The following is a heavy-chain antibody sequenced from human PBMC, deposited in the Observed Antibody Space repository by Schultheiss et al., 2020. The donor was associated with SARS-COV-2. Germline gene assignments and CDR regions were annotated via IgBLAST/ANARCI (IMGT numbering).Heavy chain of an antibody. J-gene: IGHJ4*02. D-gene: IGHD4-17*01. CDR3: ARVTVTTGFDY. CDR1: GGSISSYY. CDR2: IYYSGST. V-gene: IGHV4-59*01. Sequence: SETLSLTCTVSGGSISSYYWSWIRQPPGKGLEWIGYIYYSGSTNYNPSLKSRVTISVDTSKNQFSLRLSSVTAADTAVYYCARVTVTTGFDYWGQGTLVTVSS.